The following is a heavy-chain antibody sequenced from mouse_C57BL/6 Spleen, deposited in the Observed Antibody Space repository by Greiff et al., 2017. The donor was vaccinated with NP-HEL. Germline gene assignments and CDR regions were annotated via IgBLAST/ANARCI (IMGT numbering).Heavy chain of an antibody. V-gene: IGHV5-12*01. D-gene: IGHD2-4*01. CDR2: ISNGGGST. J-gene: IGHJ4*01. Sequence: EVHLVESGGGLVQPGGSLKLSCAASGFTFSDYYMYWVRQTPEKRLEWVAYISNGGGSTYYPDTVKGRFNISRDNAKNTLYLQMSRLKSEDIAMYYCARRDFYYDYGYAMDYWGQGTSVTVSS. CDR1: GFTFSDYY. CDR3: ARRDFYYDYGYAMDY.